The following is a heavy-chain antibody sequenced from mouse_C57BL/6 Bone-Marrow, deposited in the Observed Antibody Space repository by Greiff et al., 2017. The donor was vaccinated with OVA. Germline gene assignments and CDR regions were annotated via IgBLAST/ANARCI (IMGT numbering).Heavy chain of an antibody. CDR3: ARDRYYGSSSYAMDY. V-gene: IGHV3-3*01. Sequence: EVKVEESGPSLVRPSQTLSLTCTVTGFSINSDCYWIWIRQFPGNKLEYIGYTFYSGITYYNPSLESRTYITRDTSKNQFSLKLSSVTTEDTATYYCARDRYYGSSSYAMDYWGQGTSVTVSS. CDR2: TFYSGIT. J-gene: IGHJ4*01. CDR1: GFSINSDCY. D-gene: IGHD1-1*01.